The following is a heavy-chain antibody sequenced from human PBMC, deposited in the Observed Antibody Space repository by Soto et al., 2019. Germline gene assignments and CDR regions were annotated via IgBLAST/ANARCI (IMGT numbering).Heavy chain of an antibody. Sequence: SQTLSLTCAISGDSVSSNSAAWNWIRQSPSRGLEWLGRTYYRSKWYNDYAVSVKSRITINPDTSKNQFSLQLNSVTPEDTAVYYCARDEVLRYFDWLSHYGMDVWGQGTTVPVSS. V-gene: IGHV6-1*01. CDR1: GDSVSSNSAA. CDR2: TYYRSKWYN. CDR3: ARDEVLRYFDWLSHYGMDV. J-gene: IGHJ6*02. D-gene: IGHD3-9*01.